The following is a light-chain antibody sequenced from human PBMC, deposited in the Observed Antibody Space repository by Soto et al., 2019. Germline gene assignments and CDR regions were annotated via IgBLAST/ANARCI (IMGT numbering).Light chain of an antibody. CDR1: QSVSSSY. J-gene: IGKJ5*01. CDR3: QQRSNWPIT. CDR2: GAS. Sequence: EIGLTQSPGTLSLSPGDCATLSCRAGQSVSSSYLAWYQQKPGQAPRLLIYGASSRATGIPDRFSGGGSGTDFTLTISSLEPEDFAVYYCQQRSNWPITFGQGTLLEVK. V-gene: IGKV3D-20*02.